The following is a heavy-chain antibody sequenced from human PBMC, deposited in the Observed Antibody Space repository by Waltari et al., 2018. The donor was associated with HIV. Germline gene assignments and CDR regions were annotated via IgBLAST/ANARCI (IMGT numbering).Heavy chain of an antibody. CDR3: ARTIAAAGKNWFDP. J-gene: IGHJ5*02. Sequence: QLQLQESGPGLVKPSETLSPTCTVSGGSISSSSYYWGWIRQPPGKGLEWIGSIYYSGSTYSNPALKSRVTISVDTSKNQFSLKLSSVTAADTAVYYCARTIAAAGKNWFDPWGQGTLVTVSS. CDR1: GGSISSSSYY. V-gene: IGHV4-39*01. D-gene: IGHD6-13*01. CDR2: IYYSGST.